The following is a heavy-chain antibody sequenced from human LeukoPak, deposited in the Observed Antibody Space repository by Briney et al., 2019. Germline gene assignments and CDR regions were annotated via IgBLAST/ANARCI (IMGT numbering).Heavy chain of an antibody. CDR1: GITFSASA. V-gene: IGHV3-23*01. J-gene: IGHJ4*02. CDR2: ISDSGGDT. CDR3: WKMPGSTGTAARVLHF. Sequence: GGSLRLSCVASGITFSASAMSWLRQTPGKGMEWVSAISDSGGDTDYADSVKGRFTISRDNSRNTLFLQMDSLRAEDTAVYYWWKMPGSTGTAARVLHFWGQGTLVTVSA. D-gene: IGHD1-1*01.